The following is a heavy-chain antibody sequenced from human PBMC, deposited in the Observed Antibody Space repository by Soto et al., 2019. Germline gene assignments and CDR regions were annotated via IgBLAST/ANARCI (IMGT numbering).Heavy chain of an antibody. Sequence: QVQLVQSGAEVKRPGSSVKVSCKASGDTFNNYALSWVRQAPGQGLEWVGGIIPIFNSANYAQKFQGRVTITAEDSTSTAYMELRSLRPDDTAVYYCAREVTVASYSFDFWGQGTLVTVSS. CDR3: AREVTVASYSFDF. CDR2: IIPIFNSA. CDR1: GDTFNNYA. J-gene: IGHJ4*02. D-gene: IGHD5-12*01. V-gene: IGHV1-69*01.